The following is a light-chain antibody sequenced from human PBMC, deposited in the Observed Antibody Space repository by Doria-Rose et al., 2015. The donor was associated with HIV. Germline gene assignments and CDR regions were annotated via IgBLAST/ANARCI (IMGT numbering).Light chain of an antibody. Sequence: DIRVTQSPESLGMSLGERATLNCKSSQSLLYTSKNYLAWYQQKPGQPPKLLIYWASTRQSGVPARFSGSGSGIDFTPTISSLEAEDVAVYYCQQYYDTPSFGPGTTVDIK. CDR3: QQYYDTPS. V-gene: IGKV4-1*01. J-gene: IGKJ3*01. CDR2: WAS. CDR1: QSLLYTSKNY.